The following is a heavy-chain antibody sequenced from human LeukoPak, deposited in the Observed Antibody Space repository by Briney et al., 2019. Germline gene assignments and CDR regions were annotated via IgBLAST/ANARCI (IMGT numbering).Heavy chain of an antibody. CDR1: GGSISSGGYY. Sequence: SQTLFLTCTVSGGSISSGGYYWSWIRQPPGKGLEWIGYIYHSGSTYYNPSLKSRVTISVDRSKNQFSLKLSSVTAADTAVYYCARDSHYSNYGFDPWGQGTLVTASS. CDR3: ARDSHYSNYGFDP. D-gene: IGHD4-11*01. J-gene: IGHJ5*02. CDR2: IYHSGST. V-gene: IGHV4-30-2*01.